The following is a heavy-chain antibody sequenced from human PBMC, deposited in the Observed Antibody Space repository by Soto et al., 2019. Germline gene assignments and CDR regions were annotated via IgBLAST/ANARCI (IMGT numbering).Heavy chain of an antibody. CDR1: GFTFSSYG. J-gene: IGHJ5*02. D-gene: IGHD1-1*01. CDR3: ATERFDP. V-gene: IGHV3-33*01. CDR2: IWYDGSNK. Sequence: QVQLVESGGGVVQPGRSLRLSCAASGFTFSSYGMHWVRQAPGKGLEWVAVIWYDGSNKYYADSVKGRFTISRDNSKNTLYLQMNRLRAEDTAVYYCATERFDPWGQGTLVTVSS.